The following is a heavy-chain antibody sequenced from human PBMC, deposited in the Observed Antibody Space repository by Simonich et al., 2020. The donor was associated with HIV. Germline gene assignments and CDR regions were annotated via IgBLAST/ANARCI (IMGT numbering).Heavy chain of an antibody. CDR1: GGSFSGYH. CDR2: INHSGNT. CDR3: ARLTAGGLGEYFQH. V-gene: IGHV4-34*01. J-gene: IGHJ1*01. D-gene: IGHD6-13*01. Sequence: QVQLQQWGAGLLKPSETLSLTCAVYGGSFSGYHWSWIRQPPGKGLEWIGEINHSGNTNYNPSLKSRVTISVDTSKNQFSLKLSSVTASDTAVYYCARLTAGGLGEYFQHWGQGTLVTVSS.